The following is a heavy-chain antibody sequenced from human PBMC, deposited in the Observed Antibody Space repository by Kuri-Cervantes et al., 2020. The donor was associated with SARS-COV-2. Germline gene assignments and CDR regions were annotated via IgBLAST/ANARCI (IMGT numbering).Heavy chain of an antibody. V-gene: IGHV3-43*01. CDR1: GFTLGDYG. Sequence: GESLKISCATSGFTLGDYGMYWVRQAPGKGLEWVSLISWDGGSTYYADSVKGRFTISRDNSKNSLYLQMNSLRTEDTALYYCAKPSRTAMVTGTYYFDYWGQGTLVTVSS. CDR2: ISWDGGST. CDR3: AKPSRTAMVTGTYYFDY. D-gene: IGHD5-18*01. J-gene: IGHJ4*02.